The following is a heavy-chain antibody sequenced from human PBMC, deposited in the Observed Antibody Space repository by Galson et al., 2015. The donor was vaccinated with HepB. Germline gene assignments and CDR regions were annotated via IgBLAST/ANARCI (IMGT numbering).Heavy chain of an antibody. J-gene: IGHJ5*02. CDR2: IIPIFGTA. CDR3: ARDGGLSSSWAQGWFDP. D-gene: IGHD6-13*01. Sequence: SVKVSCKASGGTFSSYAISWVRQAPGQGLEWMGGIIPIFGTANYAQKFQGRVTITADESTSTAYMELSSLRSEDTAVYYCARDGGLSSSWAQGWFDPWGQGTLVTVSS. V-gene: IGHV1-69*13. CDR1: GGTFSSYA.